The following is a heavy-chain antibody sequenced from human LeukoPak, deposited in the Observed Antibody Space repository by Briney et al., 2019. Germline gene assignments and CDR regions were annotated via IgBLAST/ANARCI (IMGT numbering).Heavy chain of an antibody. CDR2: ISAYNGNT. CDR1: GYTFTSYG. D-gene: IGHD1-7*01. CDR3: ARENWNYPAVDY. V-gene: IGHV1-18*01. J-gene: IGHJ4*02. Sequence: ASVTVSCKASGYTFTSYGISWVRQAPGQGLEWMGWISAYNGNTNYAQKLQGRVTMTTDTSTSTAYMELRSLRSDDTAVYYCARENWNYPAVDYWGQGTLVTVSS.